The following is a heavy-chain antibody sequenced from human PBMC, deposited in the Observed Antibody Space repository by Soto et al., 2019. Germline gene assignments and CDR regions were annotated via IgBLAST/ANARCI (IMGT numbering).Heavy chain of an antibody. J-gene: IGHJ4*02. D-gene: IGHD3-22*01. Sequence: LSLTCTVSGGSISSSSYYWGWIRQPPGKGLEWIGYIYYSGSTNYNPSLKSRVTISVDTSKNQFSLKLSSVTAADTAVYYCARASSPTGSGHYSTPFDYWGQGTLVTVSS. CDR1: GGSISSSSYY. CDR2: IYYSGST. CDR3: ARASSPTGSGHYSTPFDY. V-gene: IGHV4-61*05.